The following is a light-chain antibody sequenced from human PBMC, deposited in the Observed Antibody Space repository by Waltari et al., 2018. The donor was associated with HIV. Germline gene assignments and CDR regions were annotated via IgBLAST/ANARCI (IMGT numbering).Light chain of an antibody. V-gene: IGLV4-69*01. Sequence: QLILTQSPSASASLGASVKLTCTLSSGHSTYAIAWLQHQPEKGPRFLMKLNNDGSHTRGDGFPYRFAGSSSGAERYLTISSLQSEDEADYYCQTWDTGPWVFGGGTKLTVL. J-gene: IGLJ3*02. CDR1: SGHSTYA. CDR3: QTWDTGPWV. CDR2: LNNDGSH.